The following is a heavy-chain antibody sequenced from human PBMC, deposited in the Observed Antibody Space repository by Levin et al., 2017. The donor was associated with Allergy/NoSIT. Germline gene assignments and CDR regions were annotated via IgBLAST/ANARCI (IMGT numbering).Heavy chain of an antibody. Sequence: GASVKVSCAASGFTFSSYAMNWVRQAPGKGLEWVSVIIGNGGSTEYADSVKGRFTISRDNSKNTLYLEMINLRGEDTAVYYCAKGAGGSGTYWGQGTLVTVSS. V-gene: IGHV3-23*01. J-gene: IGHJ4*02. D-gene: IGHD3-10*01. CDR3: AKGAGGSGTY. CDR1: GFTFSSYA. CDR2: IIGNGGST.